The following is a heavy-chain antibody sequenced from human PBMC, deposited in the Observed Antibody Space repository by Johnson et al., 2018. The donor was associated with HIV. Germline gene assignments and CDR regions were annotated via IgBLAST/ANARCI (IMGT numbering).Heavy chain of an antibody. CDR2: ISWNSGSI. Sequence: VQLVESGGGVVQPGRSLILSCAASAFTLTNYAIHWVRQAPGKGLEWVSGISWNSGSIAYADSVKGRFTISRDNAKNSLYLQMNSLRAEDTAVYYCARSGDSIGSFWAGGAFDIWGQGTKVTVSS. CDR1: AFTLTNYA. V-gene: IGHV3-9*01. D-gene: IGHD3/OR15-3a*01. J-gene: IGHJ3*02. CDR3: ARSGDSIGSFWAGGAFDI.